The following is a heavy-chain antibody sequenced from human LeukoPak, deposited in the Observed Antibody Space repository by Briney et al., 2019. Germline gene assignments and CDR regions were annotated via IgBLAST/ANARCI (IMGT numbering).Heavy chain of an antibody. V-gene: IGHV3-7*01. CDR2: IKQDGSEK. Sequence: GGSLRLSCAASGFTFRNYWMSWVRQAPGKGLEWVANIKQDGSEKFYVDSVKGRFTISRDNAKSSLYLQMNSLRAEDTAVYYCAGGVPTTLWGQGTLVTVSS. CDR1: GFTFRNYW. J-gene: IGHJ4*02. CDR3: AGGVPTTL. D-gene: IGHD1-26*01.